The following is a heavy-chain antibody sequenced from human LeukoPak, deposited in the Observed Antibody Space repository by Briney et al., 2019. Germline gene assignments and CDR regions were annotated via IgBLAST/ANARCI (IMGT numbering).Heavy chain of an antibody. V-gene: IGHV3-30*18. CDR3: AKDVTRWDIVLIGYFDY. CDR1: GFTFSSYG. Sequence: GRSLRLSCAASGFTFSSYGMHWVRQAPGKGLEWVAVISYDGSNKYYADSVKGRFTISRDNSKNTLYLQTNSLRAEDTAVYYCAKDVTRWDIVLIGYFDYWGQGTLVTVSS. CDR2: ISYDGSNK. J-gene: IGHJ4*02. D-gene: IGHD2-8*01.